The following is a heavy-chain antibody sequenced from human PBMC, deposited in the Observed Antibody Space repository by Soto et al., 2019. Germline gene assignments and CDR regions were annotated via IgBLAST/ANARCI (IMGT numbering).Heavy chain of an antibody. Sequence: SVKVSCKASGGTFSSYTISWVRQAPGQGLEWMGRIIPILGIANYAQKFQGRVTITADKSTSTAYMELSSLRSEDTAVYYCARGWGYGYTNWYFDLWGRGTLVTVSS. CDR3: ARGWGYGYTNWYFDL. CDR2: IIPILGIA. J-gene: IGHJ2*01. CDR1: GGTFSSYT. V-gene: IGHV1-69*02. D-gene: IGHD5-12*01.